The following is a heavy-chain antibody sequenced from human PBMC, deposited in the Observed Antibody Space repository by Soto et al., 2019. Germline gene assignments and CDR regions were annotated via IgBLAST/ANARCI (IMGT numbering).Heavy chain of an antibody. V-gene: IGHV2-5*02. CDR3: APSPMITFGGVIVIRGDAFDI. D-gene: IGHD3-16*02. CDR2: IYWDDDK. Sequence: QITLKESGPTLVKPTQTLTLTCTFSGFSLSTSGVGVGWIRQPPGKALEWLALIYWDDDKRYSPSLKSRLTITKDTSKNQVVLTMTNMDPVDTATYYCAPSPMITFGGVIVIRGDAFDIWGQGTMVTVSS. J-gene: IGHJ3*02. CDR1: GFSLSTSGVG.